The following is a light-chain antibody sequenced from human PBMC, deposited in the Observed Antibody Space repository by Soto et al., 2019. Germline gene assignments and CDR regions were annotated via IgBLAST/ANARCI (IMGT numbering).Light chain of an antibody. Sequence: EIVLTQSPATLSLSPGERATLSCGASQTISNNFLAWYQQRPGLAPRLLIYDASTRAAGIPDRFSGSGSGTDFTLTISRLEPEAFAVYYCQQFDKLITFGGGTKVEI. J-gene: IGKJ4*01. CDR3: QQFDKLIT. V-gene: IGKV3D-20*01. CDR1: QTISNNF. CDR2: DAS.